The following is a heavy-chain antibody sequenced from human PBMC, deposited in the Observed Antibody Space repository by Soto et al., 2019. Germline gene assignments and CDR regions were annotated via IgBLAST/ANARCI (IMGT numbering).Heavy chain of an antibody. V-gene: IGHV1-3*01. J-gene: IGHJ4*02. CDR3: ARVGYCSGGSCYSPQLDY. CDR2: INAGNGNT. Sequence: ASVKVSCKASGYTFTSYAMHWVRQAPGQRLEWMGWINAGNGNTKYSQKFQGRVTITRDTSASTAYMELSSLRSEDTAVYYCARVGYCSGGSCYSPQLDYWGQGTLVTVSS. CDR1: GYTFTSYA. D-gene: IGHD2-15*01.